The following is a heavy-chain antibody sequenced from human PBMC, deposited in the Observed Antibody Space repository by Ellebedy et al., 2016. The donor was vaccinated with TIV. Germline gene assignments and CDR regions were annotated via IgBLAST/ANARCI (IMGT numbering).Heavy chain of an antibody. CDR1: GGSISSSSYY. Sequence: MPSETLSLTCTVSGGSISSSSYYWGWIRQPPGRGLEWIGSIYYSGSTYYNPSLKSRVTMSVDTSKNQFSLKLSSVTAADTAVYYCARERLYIVATSGMDVWGQGTTVTVSS. CDR2: IYYSGST. J-gene: IGHJ6*02. V-gene: IGHV4-39*07. CDR3: ARERLYIVATSGMDV. D-gene: IGHD5-12*01.